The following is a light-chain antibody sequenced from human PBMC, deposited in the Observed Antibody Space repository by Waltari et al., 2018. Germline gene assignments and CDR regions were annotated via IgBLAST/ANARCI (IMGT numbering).Light chain of an antibody. CDR1: GGHTHYA. CDR3: QPWYPGIRV. Sequence: QLVVTQSPSASASLGASVKLTCTLSGGHTHYAITWHQQQPQKGPRCLMKVNSDGSPNKGDGLPDRFSRSSSGAERYLTIASLQSEDEADYHCQPWYPGIRVFGGGTQLIVL. CDR2: VNSDGSP. V-gene: IGLV4-69*01. J-gene: IGLJ3*02.